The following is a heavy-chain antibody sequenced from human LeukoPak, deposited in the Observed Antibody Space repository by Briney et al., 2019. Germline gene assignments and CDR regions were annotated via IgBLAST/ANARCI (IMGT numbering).Heavy chain of an antibody. D-gene: IGHD1-26*01. CDR2: YDGNNK. V-gene: IGHV3-30*04. CDR3: ARGQIVGATTRYLDY. CDR1: GFTFSSYA. J-gene: IGHJ4*02. Sequence: GGSLRLSCAASGFTFSSYAMHWVRQAPGKGLEWVAYDGNNKYYADSVKGRFTTSRDNSENTLYLQMNSLRVEDTAVYYCARGQIVGATTRYLDYWGQGTLVTVSS.